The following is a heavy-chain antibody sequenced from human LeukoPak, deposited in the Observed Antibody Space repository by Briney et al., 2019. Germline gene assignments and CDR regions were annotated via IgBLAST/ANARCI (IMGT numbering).Heavy chain of an antibody. Sequence: PSETLSLTCTASGGSMGRYYWSWIRQPPGKGLEWIGYMYYSGSTKYNPSLKSRVTISVDTSKNQFSLKLSSVTAADTAVYYCARSSTGSYFDYWGQGTLVTVSS. J-gene: IGHJ4*02. CDR2: MYYSGST. V-gene: IGHV4-59*01. CDR1: GGSMGRYY. D-gene: IGHD3-3*02. CDR3: ARSSTGSYFDY.